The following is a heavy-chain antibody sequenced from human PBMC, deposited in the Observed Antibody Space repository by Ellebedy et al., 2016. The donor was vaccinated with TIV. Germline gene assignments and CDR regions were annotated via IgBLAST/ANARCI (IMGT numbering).Heavy chain of an antibody. CDR3: ARGGSDFWSGYPFNY. V-gene: IGHV4-61*01. J-gene: IGHJ4*02. D-gene: IGHD3-3*01. CDR1: GDSVTTSPYT. Sequence: SETLSLTXPVSGDSVTTSPYTWNWIRQSPGKGLEWIGYVSHSESTYYNPSLESRLTISLDTSKNQVSLNLDSVTAADTALYFCARGGSDFWSGYPFNYWGQGTLVTVSS. CDR2: VSHSEST.